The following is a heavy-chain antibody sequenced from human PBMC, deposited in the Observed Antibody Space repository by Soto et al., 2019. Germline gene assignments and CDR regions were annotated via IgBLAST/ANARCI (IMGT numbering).Heavy chain of an antibody. CDR2: IYYSGST. CDR1: GGSISSYY. D-gene: IGHD5-12*01. J-gene: IGHJ6*02. V-gene: IGHV4-59*01. CDR3: AREGWLQVYYYGMDV. Sequence: PSETLSLTCTVSGGSISSYYWSWIRQPPGKGLEWIGYIYYSGSTNYNPSLKSRVTISVDTSKNQFSLKLSSVTAADTAVYYCAREGWLQVYYYGMDVWGQGTPVTVSS.